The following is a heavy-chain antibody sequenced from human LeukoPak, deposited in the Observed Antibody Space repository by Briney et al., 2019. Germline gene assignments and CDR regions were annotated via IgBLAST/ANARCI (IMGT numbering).Heavy chain of an antibody. V-gene: IGHV3-30*02. J-gene: IGHJ4*02. CDR2: IRYDGSNK. Sequence: SGGSLRLSCAASGFTFSSYDMHWVRQAPGKGLEWVAFIRYDGSNKYYADSVKGRFTISRDNSKNTLYLQMSSLRADDTAVYYCAKDLPPNDFWGQGTLVTVSS. CDR1: GFTFSSYD. CDR3: AKDLPPNDF.